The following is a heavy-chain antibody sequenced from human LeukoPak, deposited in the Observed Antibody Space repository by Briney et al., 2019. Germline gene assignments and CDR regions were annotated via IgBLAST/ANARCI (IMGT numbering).Heavy chain of an antibody. CDR3: AKDTLHRLDP. Sequence: ASVKVSCKASGYTVTRSGICWVRQVPGQGLEWVGWVSTATGTTNYALNVQDRVIMTRDTSTSTVYMELRSLKSDDTAVYYCAKDTLHRLDPWGEGTLVTVSS. CDR2: VSTATGTT. CDR1: GYTVTRSG. J-gene: IGHJ5*02. V-gene: IGHV1-18*01.